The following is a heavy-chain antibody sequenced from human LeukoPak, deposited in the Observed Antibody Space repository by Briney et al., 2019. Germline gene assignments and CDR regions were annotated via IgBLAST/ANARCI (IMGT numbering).Heavy chain of an antibody. V-gene: IGHV2-5*02. D-gene: IGHD2-21*02. J-gene: IGHJ1*01. CDR2: IFWDDDK. Sequence: SGPTLVNPTQTLTLTCTFSGFSLSTSGVGVGWIRQPPGKALEWLAIIFWDDDKRYNPSLESRLSIIKDTSKDQVVLTMTNMDSADTATYYCTHSAGIVVVTSEGEYFQHWGQGSLVIVSS. CDR1: GFSLSTSGVG. CDR3: THSAGIVVVTSEGEYFQH.